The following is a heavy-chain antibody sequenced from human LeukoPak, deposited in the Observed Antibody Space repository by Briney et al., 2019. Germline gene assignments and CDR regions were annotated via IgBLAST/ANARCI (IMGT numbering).Heavy chain of an antibody. V-gene: IGHV4-39*01. CDR3: ATGYRIGWSSGYFDY. Sequence: KPSETLSLTCTVSGGSLSSTSYYWAWIRQPPGKGLGWIGTIYYSGSTYYNPSLEGRVTISVDTSKNQFSLKLSSVTATDTAVYYCATGYRIGWSSGYFDYWGQGTLVATSS. J-gene: IGHJ4*02. CDR2: IYYSGST. CDR1: GGSLSSTSYY. D-gene: IGHD6-19*01.